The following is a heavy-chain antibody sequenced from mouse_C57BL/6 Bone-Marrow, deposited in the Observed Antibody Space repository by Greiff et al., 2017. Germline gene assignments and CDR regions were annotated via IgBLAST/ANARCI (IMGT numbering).Heavy chain of an antibody. D-gene: IGHD4-1*01. CDR1: GFTFSSYA. CDR2: ISDGGSYT. CDR3: ARDSGTRAMDY. V-gene: IGHV5-4*01. Sequence: EVQVVESGGGLVKPGGSLKLSCAASGFTFSSYAMSWVRQTPEKRLEWVATISDGGSYTYYPDNVKGRFTISRDNAKNNLYLQMSHLKSEDTAMYYCARDSGTRAMDYWGQGTSVTVSS. J-gene: IGHJ4*01.